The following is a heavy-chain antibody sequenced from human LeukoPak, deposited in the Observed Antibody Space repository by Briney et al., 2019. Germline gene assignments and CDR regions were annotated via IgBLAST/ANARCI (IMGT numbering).Heavy chain of an antibody. D-gene: IGHD4-23*01. V-gene: IGHV1-69*13. Sequence: GASVKVSCKASGGTFSSYAISWVRQTPGQGLEWMGGIIPIFGTANYAQKFQGRVTITADESTSTAYMELSSLRSEDTAVYYCAISTVVIPTPFDYWGQGTLVTVSS. CDR3: AISTVVIPTPFDY. CDR2: IIPIFGTA. J-gene: IGHJ4*02. CDR1: GGTFSSYA.